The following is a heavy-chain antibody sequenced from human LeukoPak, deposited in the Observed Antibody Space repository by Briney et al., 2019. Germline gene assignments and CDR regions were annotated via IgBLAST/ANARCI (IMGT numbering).Heavy chain of an antibody. J-gene: IGHJ5*01. Sequence: PSETLSLTCTVSGGSISSYYWSWLRQPPGKGLEWIGYIYYSGSTNYNPSLRSRVTISVDTSKNQFALKLSPVTAADTAVYYCARASGSYWWFDSWGQGTLVTVSS. CDR1: GGSISSYY. CDR3: ARASGSYWWFDS. V-gene: IGHV4-59*01. D-gene: IGHD1-26*01. CDR2: IYYSGST.